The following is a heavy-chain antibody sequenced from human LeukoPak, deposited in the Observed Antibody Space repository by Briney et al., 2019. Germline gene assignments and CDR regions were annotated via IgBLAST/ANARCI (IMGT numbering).Heavy chain of an antibody. J-gene: IGHJ4*02. CDR3: ARGAVAGTDY. V-gene: IGHV4-38-2*02. CDR1: GYSISSGYY. CDR2: IYYSGST. Sequence: PSETLSLTCTVSGYSISSGYYWGWIRQPPGKGLEWIGYIYYSGSTNYNPSLKSRVTISVDTSKNQFSLKLSSVTAADTAVYYCARGAVAGTDYWGQGTLVTVSS. D-gene: IGHD6-19*01.